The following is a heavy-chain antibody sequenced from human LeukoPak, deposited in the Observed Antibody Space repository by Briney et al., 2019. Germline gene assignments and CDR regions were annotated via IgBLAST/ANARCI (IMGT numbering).Heavy chain of an antibody. CDR2: IYYSGST. J-gene: IGHJ4*02. Sequence: SETLSLTCTVSGGSISSYYWSWIRQPPGKGLEWIGYIYYSGSTNYNPSLKSRVTISVDTSKNQFSLKLSSVTAADTAVYYCARDRGAYYYDSSGYGQRGHLFDYWGQGTLVTVSS. CDR1: GGSISSYY. D-gene: IGHD3-22*01. V-gene: IGHV4-59*01. CDR3: ARDRGAYYYDSSGYGQRGHLFDY.